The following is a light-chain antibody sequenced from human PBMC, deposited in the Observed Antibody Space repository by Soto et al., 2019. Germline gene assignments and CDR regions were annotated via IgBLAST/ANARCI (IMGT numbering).Light chain of an antibody. Sequence: LTQALYVTWAALQARAIINTGVSTDVDGYDYVSCYQKHPGQAPKLIIYDVYNRPSGVSHRFSGSKSGDTASLTISGLQAEDQADYYCTSYPSSPPFYVFGTGTKVTVL. J-gene: IGLJ1*01. CDR1: STDVDGYDY. V-gene: IGLV2-14*03. CDR3: TSYPSSPPFYV. CDR2: DVY.